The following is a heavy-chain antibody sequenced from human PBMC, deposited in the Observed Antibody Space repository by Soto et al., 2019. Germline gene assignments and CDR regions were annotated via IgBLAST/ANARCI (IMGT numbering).Heavy chain of an antibody. D-gene: IGHD3-10*01. CDR2: IYYSGST. CDR1: GGSISSGGYY. V-gene: IGHV4-31*03. Sequence: SETLSLTCTVSGGSISSGGYYWSWIRQHPGKGLEWIGYIYYSGSTYYNPSLKSRVTISVDTSKNQFSLKLSAVTTADTAVYYCASLPPGGPYRGVFDYWSQGTLVTVSS. CDR3: ASLPPGGPYRGVFDY. J-gene: IGHJ4*02.